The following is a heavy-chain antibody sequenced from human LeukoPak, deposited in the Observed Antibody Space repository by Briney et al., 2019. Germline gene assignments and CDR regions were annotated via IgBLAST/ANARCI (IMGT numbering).Heavy chain of an antibody. CDR3: ARETRYRGGPNWFDP. D-gene: IGHD1-14*01. J-gene: IGHJ5*02. CDR2: ISYDGSNK. CDR1: GFTFSSYG. V-gene: IGHV3-30*03. Sequence: GGSLRLSCAASGFTFSSYGMHWVRQAPGKGLEWVAVISYDGSNKYYADSVKGRFTISRDNSKNTLYLQMNSLRAEDTAVYYCARETRYRGGPNWFDPWGQGTLVTVSS.